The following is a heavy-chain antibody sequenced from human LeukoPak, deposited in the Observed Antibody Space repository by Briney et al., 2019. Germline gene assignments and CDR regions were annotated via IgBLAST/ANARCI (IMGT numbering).Heavy chain of an antibody. V-gene: IGHV1-2*02. CDR1: GYTFTGYY. CDR2: INPNSGGT. J-gene: IGHJ6*03. Sequence: ASVTVSCKASGYTFTGYYMHWVRQAPGQGLEWMGWINPNSGGTNYAKKFQGRVTMTRDTSISTAYMDLSRLRSDDTAVYYCAKDLGKDYYYMDVWGKGTTVTVSS. CDR3: AKDLGKDYYYMDV.